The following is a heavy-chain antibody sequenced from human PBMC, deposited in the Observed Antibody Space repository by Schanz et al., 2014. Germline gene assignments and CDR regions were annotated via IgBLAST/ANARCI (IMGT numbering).Heavy chain of an antibody. J-gene: IGHJ3*01. D-gene: IGHD5-12*01. V-gene: IGHV3-30*02. Sequence: HVQLVESGGGVVQPGGSLRLSCAASGFTFSSSGMHWVRQAPGKGLEWVAFIRYDGSNNYYADSVKGRFTISRDNSKNTLYLQMGSLRAEDMAVYYCARDGGRDGYNLAFDVWGQGTLVTVSS. CDR3: ARDGGRDGYNLAFDV. CDR1: GFTFSSSG. CDR2: IRYDGSNN.